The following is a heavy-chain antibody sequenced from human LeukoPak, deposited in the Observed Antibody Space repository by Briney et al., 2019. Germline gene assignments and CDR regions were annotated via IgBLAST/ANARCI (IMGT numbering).Heavy chain of an antibody. CDR3: ARGPLSGSYYSPSDAFDI. Sequence: SETLSLTCTVSGGSISSSSYYWGWIRQPPGKGLEWIGSIYYSGSTYYNPSLKSRVTISVDTSKNQFSLKLSSVTAADTAVYYCARGPLSGSYYSPSDAFDIWGQGTMVTVSS. D-gene: IGHD3-10*01. V-gene: IGHV4-39*07. CDR1: GGSISSSSYY. CDR2: IYYSGST. J-gene: IGHJ3*02.